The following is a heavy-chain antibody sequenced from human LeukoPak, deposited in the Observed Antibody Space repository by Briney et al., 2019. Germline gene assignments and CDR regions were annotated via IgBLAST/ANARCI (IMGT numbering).Heavy chain of an antibody. J-gene: IGHJ5*02. CDR3: ARDHRIVVVPAAMSNWFDP. CDR1: GYSISSGYY. CDR2: IYHSGGT. Sequence: SETLSLTCAVSGYSISSGYYWGWIRQPPGKGLEWIGSIYHSGGTYYNPSLKSRVTISVDTSKNQFSLKLSSVTAADTAVYYCARDHRIVVVPAAMSNWFDPWGQGTLVTVSS. D-gene: IGHD2-2*01. V-gene: IGHV4-38-2*02.